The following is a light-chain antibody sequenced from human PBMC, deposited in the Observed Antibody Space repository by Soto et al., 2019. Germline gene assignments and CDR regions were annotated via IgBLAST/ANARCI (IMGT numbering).Light chain of an antibody. V-gene: IGKV3-20*01. CDR2: AAS. CDR3: QLYGNSPPGVT. CDR1: QTISSSY. Sequence: EIVLTPSPGTLSFSPVERSTLSCMAIQTISSSYLAWYQQKPGQAPRLLIYAASTRATDIPDRFSGSGSGTDFTLTISRLEPEDFAVYYCQLYGNSPPGVTCGPGTKGDIK. J-gene: IGKJ3*01.